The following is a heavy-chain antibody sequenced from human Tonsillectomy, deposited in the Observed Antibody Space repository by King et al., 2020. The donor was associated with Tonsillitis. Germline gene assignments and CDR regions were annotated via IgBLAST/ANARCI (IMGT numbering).Heavy chain of an antibody. CDR3: ARAPRRVLTHHGMDV. J-gene: IGHJ6*02. CDR2: IYHSGST. Sequence: QLQESGPGLVKPSGTLSLTCAVSGGSISSTNWWSWVRQPPGKGLEWIGEIYHSGSTNYNPSLKSRVTISLDKSRSQFSLKLSSVTAADTDVYYCARAPRRVLTHHGMDVWGPGTTVTVSS. CDR1: GGSISSTNW. D-gene: IGHD2/OR15-2a*01. V-gene: IGHV4-4*02.